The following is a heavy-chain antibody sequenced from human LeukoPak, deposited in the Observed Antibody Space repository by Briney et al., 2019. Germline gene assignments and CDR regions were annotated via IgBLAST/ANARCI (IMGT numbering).Heavy chain of an antibody. CDR3: GHNDYGST. Sequence: PGGSLRLSCAASGIAFSNAWVIWVRQAPGKGLEWVGRIKTKTDGGTAVYAPPGNGRSTISRDATKTTLYMQINSDKIEDTAINYCGHNDYGSTWGQGTVVTVSS. CDR2: IKTKTDGGTA. CDR1: GIAFSNAW. J-gene: IGHJ4*02. V-gene: IGHV3-15*01. D-gene: IGHD4-17*01.